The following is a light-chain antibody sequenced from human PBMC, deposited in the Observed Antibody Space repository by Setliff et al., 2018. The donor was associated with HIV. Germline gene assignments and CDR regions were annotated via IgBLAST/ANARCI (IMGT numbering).Light chain of an antibody. CDR2: NNY. CDR3: AVWDNGLKGYV. Sequence: QSVLSQPPSASGTPGQGVTISCSGSSSNIGVNVVNWYQHLPGTSPKLPIYNNYQPPSGVPDRFSGSRSGSSGSLAISGLQSEDEADYYCAVWDNGLKGYVFGAGTKVTVL. J-gene: IGLJ1*01. CDR1: SSNIGVNV. V-gene: IGLV1-44*01.